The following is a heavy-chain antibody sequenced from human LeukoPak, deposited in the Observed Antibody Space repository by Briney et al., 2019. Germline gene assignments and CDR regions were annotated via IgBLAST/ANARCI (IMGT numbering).Heavy chain of an antibody. CDR3: AREGRGYCSSTSCYRDAFDI. J-gene: IGHJ3*02. CDR2: ISSSSSTI. CDR1: GFTFSSYS. V-gene: IGHV3-48*01. D-gene: IGHD2-2*02. Sequence: GGSLRLSCAASGFTFSSYSMNWVRQAPGKGLEWVSYISSSSSTIYYADSVKGRFTISRDNAKNSLYLQMNSLRAEDTAVYYCAREGRGYCSSTSCYRDAFDIWGKGTMVTVSS.